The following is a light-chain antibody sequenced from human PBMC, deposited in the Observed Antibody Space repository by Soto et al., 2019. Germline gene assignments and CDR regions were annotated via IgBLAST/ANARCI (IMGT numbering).Light chain of an antibody. CDR3: QHYCNGPPGGT. J-gene: IGKJ1*01. V-gene: IGKV3-15*01. Sequence: EIVMTQSPATLSVSPGGETTLSCRASQSVSRNLAWYQQKPGQAPSLLIFDASTRATGVPARFSGSGSGTEFTLTISSLQSEDFAVYYCQHYCNGPPGGTFGQGTKVEI. CDR1: QSVSRN. CDR2: DAS.